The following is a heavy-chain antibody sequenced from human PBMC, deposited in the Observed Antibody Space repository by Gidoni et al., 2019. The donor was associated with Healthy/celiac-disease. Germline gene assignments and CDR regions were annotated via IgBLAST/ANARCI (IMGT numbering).Heavy chain of an antibody. CDR3: ARVFQPVGATTAFDY. CDR1: GGSVSGYY. Sequence: QVQLQQWGAGLLKPSETLSLTCAVYGGSVSGYYWSWIRQPPGKGLEWIGEINHSGSTNYNPSLKSRVTISVDTSKNQFSLKLSSVTAADTAVYYCARVFQPVGATTAFDYWGQGTLVTVSS. CDR2: INHSGST. V-gene: IGHV4-34*01. D-gene: IGHD1-26*01. J-gene: IGHJ4*02.